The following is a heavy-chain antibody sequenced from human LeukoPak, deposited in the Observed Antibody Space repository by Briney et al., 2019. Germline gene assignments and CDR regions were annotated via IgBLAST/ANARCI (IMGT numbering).Heavy chain of an antibody. J-gene: IGHJ4*02. D-gene: IGHD4-17*01. CDR1: GFTFSSYG. V-gene: IGHV3-33*01. CDR3: ARDGTVTTMDY. CDR2: IWYDGSNK. Sequence: GGSLRLSCAASGFTFSSYGMHWVRQAPGKGLEWVAVIWYDGSNKYYADSVKDRFTISRDNSKSTLYLQMNSLRAEDTAVYYCARDGTVTTMDYWGQGTLVTVSS.